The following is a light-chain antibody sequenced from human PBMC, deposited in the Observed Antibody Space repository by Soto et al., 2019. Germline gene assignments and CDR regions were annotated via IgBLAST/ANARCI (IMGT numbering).Light chain of an antibody. CDR3: QQYGSAGR. V-gene: IGKV3-20*01. J-gene: IGKJ1*01. CDR2: GAS. Sequence: ASQSVSNNYLAWYQQKPGQAPRLLIYGASNRATGIPDRFIGSGSGTDFTGPMCRLAREAFAVYYCQQYGSAGRFGRGTKVDNK. CDR1: QSVSNNY.